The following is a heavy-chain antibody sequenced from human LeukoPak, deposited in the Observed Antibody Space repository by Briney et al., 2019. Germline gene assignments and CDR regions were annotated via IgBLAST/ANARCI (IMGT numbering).Heavy chain of an antibody. Sequence: ASVKVSCKASGDSFSDYYIHWVRQAPGQGPEWMGWINLNTGGINYAQKFDGRFSMTRDTSINTAFMELSGLRFDDTAVYYCGSVRGILSYFDLWGRGTLVTVSS. V-gene: IGHV1-2*02. CDR2: INLNTGGI. CDR1: GDSFSDYY. J-gene: IGHJ2*01. D-gene: IGHD3-16*01. CDR3: GSVRGILSYFDL.